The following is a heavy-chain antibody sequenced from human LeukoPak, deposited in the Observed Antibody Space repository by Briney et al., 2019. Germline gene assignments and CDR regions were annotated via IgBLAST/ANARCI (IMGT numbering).Heavy chain of an antibody. CDR1: GYTLTEVS. V-gene: IGHV1-24*01. CDR3: AIAVAVYFDY. J-gene: IGHJ4*02. Sequence: ASVNVSCKVSGYTLTEVSMHWVRQAPGKGREWMGGFDPEDGETIYAQKFQGRVTMTEDTSTDTAYMELSSLRSEDTAVYYCAIAVAVYFDYWGQGTLVTVSS. D-gene: IGHD6-19*01. CDR2: FDPEDGET.